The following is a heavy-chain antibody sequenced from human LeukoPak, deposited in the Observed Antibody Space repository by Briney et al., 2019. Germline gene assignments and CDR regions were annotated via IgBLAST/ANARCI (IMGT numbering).Heavy chain of an antibody. D-gene: IGHD3-22*01. CDR2: ISASGGST. CDR3: AKEAMIVVVIGAFDI. V-gene: IGHV3-23*01. J-gene: IGHJ3*02. CDR1: GFTFSSYA. Sequence: GGSLRLSCAASGFTFSSYAMSWVRQAPGKGLEWVSAISASGGSTYYADSARGRFTISRDNSKNTLYLQMNSLRAEDTAVYYCAKEAMIVVVIGAFDIWGQGTMVTVSS.